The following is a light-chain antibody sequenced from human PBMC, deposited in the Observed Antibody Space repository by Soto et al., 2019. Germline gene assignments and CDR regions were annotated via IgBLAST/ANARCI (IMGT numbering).Light chain of an antibody. CDR3: ETWDSVTRV. Sequence: QPVLTQSSSASASLGSSVKVTRTLSSGHSSYIIAWHQQQPGKAPRYLMKLEGSGSYSKGSGVPDRFSGSSSGADRHLTISNLQFEDEAAYYCETWDSVTRVFGGGTKLTVL. V-gene: IGLV4-60*02. CDR1: SGHSSYI. J-gene: IGLJ3*02. CDR2: LEGSGSY.